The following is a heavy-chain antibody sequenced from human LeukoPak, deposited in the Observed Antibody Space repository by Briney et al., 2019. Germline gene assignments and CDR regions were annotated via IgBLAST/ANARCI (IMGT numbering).Heavy chain of an antibody. CDR3: ARGLFYYDSSGYYYYYYYMDV. Sequence: GSSVKVSCKASGGTFSSYAISWVRQAPGQGLEWMGGIIPIFGTANYAQKFQGRVTITADESTSKAYMELSSLRSEDTAVYYCARGLFYYDSSGYYYYYYYMDVWGKGTTVTVSS. J-gene: IGHJ6*03. CDR1: GGTFSSYA. D-gene: IGHD3-22*01. V-gene: IGHV1-69*01. CDR2: IIPIFGTA.